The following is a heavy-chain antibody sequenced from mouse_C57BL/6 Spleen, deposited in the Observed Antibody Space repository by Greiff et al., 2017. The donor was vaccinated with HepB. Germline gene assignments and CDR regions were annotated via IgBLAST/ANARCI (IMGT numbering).Heavy chain of an antibody. CDR3: ATGLAWFAY. CDR1: GFTFSDYG. D-gene: IGHD2-10*02. Sequence: EVKVVESGGGLVKPGGSLKLSCAASGFTFSDYGMHWVRQAPEKGLEWVAYISSGSSTIYYADTVKGRFTISRDNAKNTLFLQMTSLRSEDTAMYYCATGLAWFAYWGQGTLVTVSA. J-gene: IGHJ3*01. CDR2: ISSGSSTI. V-gene: IGHV5-17*01.